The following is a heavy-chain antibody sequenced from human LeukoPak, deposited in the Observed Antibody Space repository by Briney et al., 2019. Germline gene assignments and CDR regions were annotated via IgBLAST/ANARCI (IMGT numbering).Heavy chain of an antibody. J-gene: IGHJ4*02. Sequence: GGSLRLSCAASGFTFSSYGMHWVRQAPGKGLEWVAVISYDGSNKYYADSVKGRFTISRDNSKNTLYLQMNSLRAEDTAVYYCARTRTLLDDSSGYYDPFDYWGQGTLVTVSS. CDR2: ISYDGSNK. CDR3: ARTRTLLDDSSGYYDPFDY. D-gene: IGHD3-22*01. V-gene: IGHV3-30*03. CDR1: GFTFSSYG.